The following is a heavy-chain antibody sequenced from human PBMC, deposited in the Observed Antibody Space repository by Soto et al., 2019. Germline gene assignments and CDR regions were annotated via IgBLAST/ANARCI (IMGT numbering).Heavy chain of an antibody. J-gene: IGHJ4*02. Sequence: NLSATLALTCAFYGVSFSGYYWIWIRHPPGKGLEWIGEISHSGSTNYNPSLKSRVTISVDTSKNQFSLKLSSVTAADTAVYYCARGRYSSSWYTPASTFDYWGQGTLVTVSS. CDR2: ISHSGST. V-gene: IGHV4-34*01. CDR1: GVSFSGYY. CDR3: ARGRYSSSWYTPASTFDY. D-gene: IGHD6-13*01.